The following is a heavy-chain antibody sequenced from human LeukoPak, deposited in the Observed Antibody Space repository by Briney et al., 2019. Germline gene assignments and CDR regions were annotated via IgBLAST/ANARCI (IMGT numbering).Heavy chain of an antibody. Sequence: GGSLRLSCAASGFTFSSYAMSWVRQAPGKGLEWVSGISSSGGSTYYADSVKGRFTISRDNSKSTLFLQMNGLRAEDTAVYYCAKNLNPFDSWGQGILVTVSS. V-gene: IGHV3-23*01. CDR2: ISSSGGST. J-gene: IGHJ4*02. CDR3: AKNLNPFDS. CDR1: GFTFSSYA.